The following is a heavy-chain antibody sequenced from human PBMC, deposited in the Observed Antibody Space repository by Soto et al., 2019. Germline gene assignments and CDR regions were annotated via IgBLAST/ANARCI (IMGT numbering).Heavy chain of an antibody. V-gene: IGHV3-23*01. CDR2: ISSSGGNT. J-gene: IGHJ6*02. CDR1: GFTFSDYA. D-gene: IGHD6-13*01. Sequence: GGSLRLSCAASGFTFSDYAMTWVRQAPGKGLEWVSGISSSGGNTYYADSVKGRFTITRDNSKNTLSLQMDSLRAEDTAVYYCAKNGASSKTWYMWYYALDVWGQGTTVTVSS. CDR3: AKNGASSKTWYMWYYALDV.